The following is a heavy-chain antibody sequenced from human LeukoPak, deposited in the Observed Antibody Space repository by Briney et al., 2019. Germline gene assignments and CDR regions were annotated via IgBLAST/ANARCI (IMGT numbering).Heavy chain of an antibody. CDR2: IYNSGST. Sequence: RHSETLSLTCTVSGASISSYYWSWVRQPPGKGLEWIGNIYNSGSTNYNPSLKSRVTISVDTSKNQFSLKLSSVTAADTAVYYCARITMTYYIEGIHYFDYWGQGTLVTVSS. CDR1: GASISSYY. D-gene: IGHD2-21*01. V-gene: IGHV4-4*08. CDR3: ARITMTYYIEGIHYFDY. J-gene: IGHJ4*02.